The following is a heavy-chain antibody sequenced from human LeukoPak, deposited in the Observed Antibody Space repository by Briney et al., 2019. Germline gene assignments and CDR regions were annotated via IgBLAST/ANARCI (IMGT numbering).Heavy chain of an antibody. D-gene: IGHD3-10*02. J-gene: IGHJ6*04. CDR3: AELGITMIGGV. Sequence: PGGSLRLSCAASGFTFSSYDMVWVRQAPGKGLEWVSYISGSGNAISYADSVRGRFTISRDNGKNSVYLQMNSLRTEDTAVYYCAELGITMIGGVWGKGTTVTISS. CDR2: ISGSGNAI. CDR1: GFTFSSYD. V-gene: IGHV3-48*03.